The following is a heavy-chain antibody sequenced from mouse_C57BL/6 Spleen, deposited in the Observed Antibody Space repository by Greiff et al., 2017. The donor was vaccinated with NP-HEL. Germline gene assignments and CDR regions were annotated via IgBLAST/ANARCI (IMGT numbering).Heavy chain of an antibody. V-gene: IGHV1-5*01. D-gene: IGHD1-1*01. Sequence: QRPGQGLEWIGAIYPGNSDTSYNQKFKGKAKLTAVTSASTAYMELSSLTNEDSAVYYCTKEDGSSYFDYWGQGTTLTVSS. CDR2: IYPGNSDT. CDR3: TKEDGSSYFDY. J-gene: IGHJ2*01.